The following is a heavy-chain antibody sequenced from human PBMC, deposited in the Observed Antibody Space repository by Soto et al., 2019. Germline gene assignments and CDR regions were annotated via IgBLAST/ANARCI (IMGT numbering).Heavy chain of an antibody. CDR3: GRSTQVGAAAVTCGMVV. CDR2: ISYDGSNK. D-gene: IGHD6-13*01. V-gene: IGHV3-30*03. CDR1: GFTFRSYG. Sequence: PGGSLRFSCAASGFTFRSYGMHWVRQAPGKGLEWVAVISYDGSNKYYADSVEGRVTISRDNSKNTLDLQMNSLRAEDTAVSYCGRSTQVGAAAVTCGMVVWGQGTTVAVSS. J-gene: IGHJ6*02.